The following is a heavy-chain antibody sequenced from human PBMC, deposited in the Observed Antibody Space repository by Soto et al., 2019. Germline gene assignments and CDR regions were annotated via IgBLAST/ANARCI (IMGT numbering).Heavy chain of an antibody. Sequence: SVKVSCKASGGTFSSYAISWVRQAPGQGLEWMGGIIPIFGTANYAQKFQGRVTITADESTSTAYMELSSLRSEDTAVYYCARDLADILTAYYFHFAFEIRGKGTMVPVSS. CDR2: IIPIFGTA. J-gene: IGHJ3*02. CDR3: ARDLADILTAYYFHFAFEI. CDR1: GGTFSSYA. V-gene: IGHV1-69*13. D-gene: IGHD3-9*01.